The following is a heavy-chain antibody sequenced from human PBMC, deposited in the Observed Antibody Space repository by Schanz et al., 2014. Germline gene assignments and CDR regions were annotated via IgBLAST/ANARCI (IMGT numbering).Heavy chain of an antibody. CDR2: INPIGGST. J-gene: IGHJ4*02. CDR3: ARGSPENMIRGELDY. CDR1: GYTFSSYG. D-gene: IGHD3-10*01. Sequence: QVQLVQSGAEVKKPGASVKVSCKASGYTFSSYGITWVRKAPGQGLEWMGIINPIGGSTTYAQKFRGPVTLTTDTSTDTAYLELTSLRSEDTAVYYCARGSPENMIRGELDYWGQGTLVTDSS. V-gene: IGHV1-46*03.